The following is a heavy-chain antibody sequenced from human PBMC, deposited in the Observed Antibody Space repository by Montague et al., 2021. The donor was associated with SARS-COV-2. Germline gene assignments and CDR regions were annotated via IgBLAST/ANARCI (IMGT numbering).Heavy chain of an antibody. J-gene: IGHJ6*02. CDR2: IYTSEIA. CDR3: ASAPYSSSWTGFGDYYYLMDV. Sequence: TRSLTCTVSGASISSASYYWRWIRQPAGKALEWIGHIYTSEIANYNPSLKSRVTISIDTSKNQFSLKLNSVTAADTAVYYCASAPYSSSWTGFGDYYYLMDVWGRGTTVTVSS. D-gene: IGHD6-13*01. CDR1: GASISSASYY. V-gene: IGHV4-61*09.